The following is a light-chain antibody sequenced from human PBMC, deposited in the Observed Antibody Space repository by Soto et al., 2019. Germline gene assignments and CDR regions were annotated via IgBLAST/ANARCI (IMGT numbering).Light chain of an antibody. CDR3: QQPYSYPLT. V-gene: IGKV1-9*01. Sequence: IQLTQSPSSLSASVGDRVTITCRATQGISNFLVWYQQKPGKAPKLLIYAASTLQSGVPSRFSGSGDGTQCTLTIGSLQPEDFATYYCQQPYSYPLTFGQGTRLEIK. J-gene: IGKJ5*01. CDR1: QGISNF. CDR2: AAS.